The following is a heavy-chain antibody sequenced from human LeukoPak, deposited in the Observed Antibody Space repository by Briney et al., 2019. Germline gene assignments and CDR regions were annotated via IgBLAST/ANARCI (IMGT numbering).Heavy chain of an antibody. CDR1: GFTFSSYG. Sequence: PGGSLRLSCAASGFTFSSYGMHWVRQAPGKGLEWVAVISYDGSNKYYADSGKGRFTISRDNSKNTLYLQMNSLRAEDTAVYYCAKDEVVVPVVDWGQGTLVTVSS. CDR3: AKDEVVVPVVD. CDR2: ISYDGSNK. V-gene: IGHV3-30*18. J-gene: IGHJ4*02. D-gene: IGHD2-15*01.